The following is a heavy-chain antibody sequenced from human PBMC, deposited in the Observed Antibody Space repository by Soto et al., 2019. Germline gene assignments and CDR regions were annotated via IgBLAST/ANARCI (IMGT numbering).Heavy chain of an antibody. CDR2: IVVGSGNT. D-gene: IGHD3-22*01. J-gene: IGHJ4*02. Sequence: SVKVSCKASGFTFTSSAVQWVRQARGQRLEWIGWIVVGSGNTNYAQKFQERVTITRDMSTSTAYMELSSLRSEDTAVYYCAANREYYYDSSGPAPMYYFDYWGQGTLVTVSS. CDR3: AANREYYYDSSGPAPMYYFDY. V-gene: IGHV1-58*01. CDR1: GFTFTSSA.